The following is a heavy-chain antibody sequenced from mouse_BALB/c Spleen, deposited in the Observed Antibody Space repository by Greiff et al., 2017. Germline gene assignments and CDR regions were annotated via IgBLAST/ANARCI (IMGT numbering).Heavy chain of an antibody. CDR2: IDPETGGT. J-gene: IGHJ4*01. V-gene: IGHV1-15*01. D-gene: IGHD1-1*01. CDR3: TRSYGSSSTKAMDY. Sequence: VQLQQSGAELVRPGASVTLSCKASGYTFTDYEMHWVKQTPVHGLEWIGAIDPETGGTAYNQKFKGKATLTADKSSSTAYMELRSLTSEDSAVYYCTRSYGSSSTKAMDYWGQGTSVTVSS. CDR1: GYTFTDYE.